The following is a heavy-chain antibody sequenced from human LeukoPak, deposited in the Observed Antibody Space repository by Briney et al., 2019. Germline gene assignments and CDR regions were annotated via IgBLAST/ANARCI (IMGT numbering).Heavy chain of an antibody. CDR2: IYPGDSDT. V-gene: IGHV5-51*01. D-gene: IGHD6-13*01. CDR1: GYSFTNYW. J-gene: IGHJ4*02. CDR3: ARQYSGYSNSNYQY. Sequence: GESLKISCKGSGYSFTNYWIGWVRQMPGKGLEWMGIIYPGDSDTSYSPSFQGQVTISADKSISTAYLQWTSLKASDTAMYYCARQYSGYSNSNYQYWGQGTLVTVSS.